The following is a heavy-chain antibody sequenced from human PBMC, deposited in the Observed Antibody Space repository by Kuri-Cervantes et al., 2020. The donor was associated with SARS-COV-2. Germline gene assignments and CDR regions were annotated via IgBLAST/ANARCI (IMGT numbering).Heavy chain of an antibody. CDR3: ARESRDAYNLGSFDL. CDR2: ISSSGSAI. Sequence: GGSLRLSCAASGFTFSSYEMHWVRQAPGKGLEWVSYISSSGSAIYYADSVKGRFTISRDNAKNSLYLQMNSLRDEDTAVYCCARESRDAYNLGSFDLWGRGTLVTSPQ. CDR1: GFTFSSYE. D-gene: IGHD5-24*01. V-gene: IGHV3-48*03. J-gene: IGHJ2*01.